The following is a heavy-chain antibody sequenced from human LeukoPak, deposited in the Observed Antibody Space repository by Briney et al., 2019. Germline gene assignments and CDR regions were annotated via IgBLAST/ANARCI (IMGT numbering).Heavy chain of an antibody. CDR1: GFTFSSYW. CDR3: ATGRGTPLGF. V-gene: IGHV3-74*01. D-gene: IGHD1-26*01. Sequence: GGSLRLSYAASGFTFSSYWMHWVRQAPGKGLVWVSRINTDGSSTNYADSVKGRFTVSRDNGKNTLYLQMNSLRAEDTAVYYCATGRGTPLGFWGQGALVTVSS. CDR2: INTDGSST. J-gene: IGHJ4*02.